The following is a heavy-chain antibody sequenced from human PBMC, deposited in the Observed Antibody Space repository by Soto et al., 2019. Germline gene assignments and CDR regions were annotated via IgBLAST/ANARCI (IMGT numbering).Heavy chain of an antibody. J-gene: IGHJ5*02. CDR1: GFTFGDYA. Sequence: GGSLRLSCTASGFTFGDYAMSWFRQAPGKGLEWVGFIRSKAYGGTTEYAASVKGRFTISRDDSKSIAYLQMNSLKTEDTAVFYCTSNYYDSSGYNNWFDPWGQGTLVTVSS. CDR2: IRSKAYGGTT. D-gene: IGHD3-22*01. V-gene: IGHV3-49*03. CDR3: TSNYYDSSGYNNWFDP.